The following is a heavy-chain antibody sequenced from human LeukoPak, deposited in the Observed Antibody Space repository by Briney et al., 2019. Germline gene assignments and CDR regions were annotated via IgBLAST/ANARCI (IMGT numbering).Heavy chain of an antibody. D-gene: IGHD1-1*01. CDR1: GYTFTADY. CDR2: LNPNRGGT. J-gene: IGHJ4*02. Sequence: ASVKVSCKASGYTFTADYMHWVRQAPGQGRGWMGRLNPNRGGTHNTQTSQGRVTMTRETSISTACIWLSTPRSTGTPGYFSARVARAQNWKTLFDYWGQGTLVTVSS. CDR3: ARVARAQNWKTLFDY. V-gene: IGHV1-2*06.